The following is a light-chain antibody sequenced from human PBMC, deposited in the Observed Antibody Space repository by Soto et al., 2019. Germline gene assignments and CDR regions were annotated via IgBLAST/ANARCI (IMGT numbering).Light chain of an antibody. J-gene: IGLJ2*01. V-gene: IGLV2-14*03. CDR1: SSDVGGDDL. CDR2: DVS. Sequence: QSVLTQPASVSGSPGQSITISCTGTSSDVGGDDLVSWYQHHPGKVPKLMIYDVSNRPSGVSNRFSGSKSGNTASLTISGLQAEDEADYYCSSYTTSSLVVFGGGTKLTVL. CDR3: SSYTTSSLVV.